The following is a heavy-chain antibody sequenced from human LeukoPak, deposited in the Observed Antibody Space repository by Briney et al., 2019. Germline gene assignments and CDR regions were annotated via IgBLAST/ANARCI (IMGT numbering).Heavy chain of an antibody. CDR1: GDSISSYY. J-gene: IGHJ4*02. CDR3: ARGFYYFDY. Sequence: SETLSLTCTVPGDSISSYYWSWIRQPPGKGLEWIGYIYYSGSTNYNPSLKSRVTISVDTSKNQFSLKVSSVTAADTAVYYCARGFYYFDYWGQGTLVTVSS. CDR2: IYYSGST. V-gene: IGHV4-59*01.